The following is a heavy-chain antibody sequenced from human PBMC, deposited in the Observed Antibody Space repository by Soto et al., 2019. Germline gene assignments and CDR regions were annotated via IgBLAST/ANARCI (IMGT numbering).Heavy chain of an antibody. CDR1: GGSISSYY. J-gene: IGHJ5*01. Sequence: SETLSLTCTVSGGSISSYYWSWIRQPAGKGLEWIGRIYTSGSTNYNPSLKSRVTMSVDTSKNQFSLKLSSVTAADTAVYYCARDSGSSSDTPWFDSWGQGTLVTVSS. D-gene: IGHD6-6*01. V-gene: IGHV4-4*07. CDR2: IYTSGST. CDR3: ARDSGSSSDTPWFDS.